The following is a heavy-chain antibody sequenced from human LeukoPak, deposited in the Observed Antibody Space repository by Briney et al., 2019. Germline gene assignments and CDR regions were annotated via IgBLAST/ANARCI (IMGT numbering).Heavy chain of an antibody. CDR2: IKSKTDGGTT. J-gene: IGHJ4*02. V-gene: IGHV3-15*01. Sequence: GGSLRLSCAASGFTFSNAWMSWVRQAPGKGLEWVGRIKSKTDGGTTDYAAPVKGRFTISRDDSKNTLYLQMNSLKTEDTAVYYCTHAKLAYCGGDCSDPGRRAYYFDYWGQGTLVTVSS. CDR3: THAKLAYCGGDCSDPGRRAYYFDY. CDR1: GFTFSNAW. D-gene: IGHD2-21*02.